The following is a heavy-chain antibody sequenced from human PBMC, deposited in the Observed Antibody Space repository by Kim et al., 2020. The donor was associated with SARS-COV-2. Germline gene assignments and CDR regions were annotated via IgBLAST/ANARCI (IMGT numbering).Heavy chain of an antibody. CDR2: FYYSGST. V-gene: IGHV4-59*13. CDR3: ARGDLPYHGSESYFDY. Sequence: SETLSLTCTVSGGSISSYYWSWIRQPPGKGLEWIGFFYYSGSTNYNPSLKSRVTISVDTSKNQFSLKLSSVTAADTAVYYCARGDLPYHGSESYFDYWGQGTLVTVPS. J-gene: IGHJ4*02. D-gene: IGHD3-10*01. CDR1: GGSISSYY.